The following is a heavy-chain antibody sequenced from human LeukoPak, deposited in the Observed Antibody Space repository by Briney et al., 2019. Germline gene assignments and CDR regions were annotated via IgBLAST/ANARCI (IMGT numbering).Heavy chain of an antibody. CDR3: AGGYCSGGSCYWFDP. V-gene: IGHV5-51*01. J-gene: IGHJ5*02. CDR2: IYSGDSDT. CDR1: GYNFSSYW. Sequence: GESLKISCKGSGYNFSSYWIGWGRQMPGKGLEWVGIIYSGDSDTRYSPSFQGQVTISADKSISTAYLQWSSLKASDTAMYYCAGGYCSGGSCYWFDPWGQGTLVTVSS. D-gene: IGHD2-15*01.